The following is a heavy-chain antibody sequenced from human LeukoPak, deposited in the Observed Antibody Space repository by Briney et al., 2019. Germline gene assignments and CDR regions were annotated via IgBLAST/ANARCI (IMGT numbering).Heavy chain of an antibody. Sequence: ASVKVSCKASGGTFSSYAISWVRQAPGQGLEWMGIINPSGGSTSYAQKFQGRVTMTRDTSTSTVYMELSSLRSEDTAVYYCARGRSSSWYYFDYWGQGTLVTVSS. CDR1: GGTFSSYA. D-gene: IGHD6-13*01. J-gene: IGHJ4*02. CDR2: INPSGGST. V-gene: IGHV1-46*01. CDR3: ARGRSSSWYYFDY.